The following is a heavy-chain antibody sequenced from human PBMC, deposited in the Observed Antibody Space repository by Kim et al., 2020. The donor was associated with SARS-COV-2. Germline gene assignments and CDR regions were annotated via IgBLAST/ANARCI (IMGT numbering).Heavy chain of an antibody. CDR2: INPNSGGT. J-gene: IGHJ6*02. CDR3: ARVFLVVPAAKRQETYYYYYYGMDV. D-gene: IGHD2-2*01. V-gene: IGHV1-2*06. Sequence: ASVKVSCKASGYTFTGYYMHWVRQAPGQGLEWMGRINPNSGGTNYAQKFQGRVTMTRDTSISTAYMELSRLRSDDTAVYYCARVFLVVPAAKRQETYYYYYYGMDVWGQGTTVTVSS. CDR1: GYTFTGYY.